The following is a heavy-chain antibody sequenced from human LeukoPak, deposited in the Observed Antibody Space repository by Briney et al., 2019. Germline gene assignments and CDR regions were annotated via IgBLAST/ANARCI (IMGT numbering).Heavy chain of an antibody. CDR1: GFTFSSYR. D-gene: IGHD2-2*01. CDR2: MSNSGSYI. J-gene: IGHJ4*02. Sequence: PGGSLRLSCAASGFTFSSYRMNWGRQAPGKGLEWGSSMSNSGSYIYYADSVKGRFTISRDNAKNSLYLQMNSLRAEDTAVYYCANHLACGSTSCPPFDYWGQGTLVTVSS. V-gene: IGHV3-21*01. CDR3: ANHLACGSTSCPPFDY.